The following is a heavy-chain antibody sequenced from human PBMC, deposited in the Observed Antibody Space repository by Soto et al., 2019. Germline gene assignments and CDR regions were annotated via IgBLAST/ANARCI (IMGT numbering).Heavy chain of an antibody. J-gene: IGHJ6*02. D-gene: IGHD3-22*01. Sequence: GGSLRLSCAASGFTFSSYAMSWVRQAPGKGLEWVSAISGSGGSTYYADSVKGRFTISRDNSKNTLYLQMNSLRAEDTAVYYCAKETPYYYDSSGYYPHRGETVGFNYGMDVWGQGTTVTVSS. CDR1: GFTFSSYA. CDR3: AKETPYYYDSSGYYPHRGETVGFNYGMDV. CDR2: ISGSGGST. V-gene: IGHV3-23*01.